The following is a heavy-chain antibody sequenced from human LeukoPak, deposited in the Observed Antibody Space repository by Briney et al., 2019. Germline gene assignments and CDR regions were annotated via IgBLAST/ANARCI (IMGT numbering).Heavy chain of an antibody. D-gene: IGHD6-13*01. V-gene: IGHV4-39*07. CDR1: GGSISSSSYY. J-gene: IGHJ3*02. CDR2: IYYSGST. CDR3: ARDPRGWQQLVRGAFDI. Sequence: SETLSLTCTVSGGSISSSSYYWGWIRQPPGMGLEWIGSIYYSGSTYYNPSLKSRVTISVDTSKNQFSLKLSSVTAADTAVYYCARDPRGWQQLVRGAFDIWGQGTMVTVSS.